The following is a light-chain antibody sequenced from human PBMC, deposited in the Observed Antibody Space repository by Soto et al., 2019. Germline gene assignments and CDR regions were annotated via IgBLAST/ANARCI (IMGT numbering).Light chain of an antibody. CDR2: DTS. Sequence: DIVLTQSPGTLSLSPVERATLSCMASQSVSIHLAWYQQKPGQAPRLLIYDTSTRATGIPARFSGSGSGTEFTLTISSLQSEDFAVYYCQQYSNWPPITFGQGTRLEIK. CDR3: QQYSNWPPIT. J-gene: IGKJ5*01. CDR1: QSVSIH. V-gene: IGKV3-15*01.